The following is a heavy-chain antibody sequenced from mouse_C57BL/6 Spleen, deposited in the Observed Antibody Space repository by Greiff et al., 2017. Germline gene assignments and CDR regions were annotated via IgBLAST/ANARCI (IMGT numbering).Heavy chain of an antibody. V-gene: IGHV1-54*01. D-gene: IGHD1-1*01. CDR2: INSGSGGT. CDR3: ARGILRYPGNFDY. Sequence: VQLLESGAELVRPGTSVKVSCKASGFAFTNYLIEWVKQRPGKGLEWIGVINSGSGGTNYHEKLKGKATMTADKATSNVYMQLSSLTSEDSAIYFCARGILRYPGNFDYWGQGTTLTVSS. CDR1: GFAFTNYL. J-gene: IGHJ2*01.